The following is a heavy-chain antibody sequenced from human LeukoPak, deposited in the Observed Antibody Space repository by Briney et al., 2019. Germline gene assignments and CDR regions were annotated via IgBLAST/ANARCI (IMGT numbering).Heavy chain of an antibody. J-gene: IGHJ4*02. CDR2: INAGNGNT. CDR3: ARDEALVAVAGTTLDY. V-gene: IGHV1-3*01. CDR1: GYTFTSYA. Sequence: GASVTVSCKASGYTFTSYAMHWVRQAPGQRLEWMGWINAGNGNTKYSQKFQGRVTITRDTSASTAYMELSSLRSEDTAVYYCARDEALVAVAGTTLDYWGQGTLVTVSS. D-gene: IGHD6-19*01.